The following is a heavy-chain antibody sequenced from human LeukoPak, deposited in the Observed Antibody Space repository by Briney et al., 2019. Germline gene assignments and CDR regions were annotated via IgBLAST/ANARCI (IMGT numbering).Heavy chain of an antibody. V-gene: IGHV3-11*01. D-gene: IGHD3-10*01. J-gene: IGHJ4*02. Sequence: PGESLRLSCAASGFTFSDYYMSWIRQAPGKGLEWVSYISSSGSTIYYADSVKGRFTITRDNAKNSLYLQMDSLRAEDTAVYYCAREITMVRGVIDYWGQGTLVTVSS. CDR3: AREITMVRGVIDY. CDR1: GFTFSDYY. CDR2: ISSSGSTI.